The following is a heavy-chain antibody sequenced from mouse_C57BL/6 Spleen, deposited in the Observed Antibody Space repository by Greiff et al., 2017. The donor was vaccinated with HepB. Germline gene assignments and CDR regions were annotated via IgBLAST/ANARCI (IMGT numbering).Heavy chain of an antibody. CDR3: ARRDPYSNLFAY. Sequence: EVQLQESGGGLVKPGGSLKLSCAASGFTFSDYGMHWVRQAPEKGLEWVAYISSGSSTIYYADTVKGRFTISRDNAKNTLFLQMTSLRSEDTAMYYCARRDPYSNLFAYWGQGTLVTVSA. V-gene: IGHV5-17*01. CDR1: GFTFSDYG. CDR2: ISSGSSTI. D-gene: IGHD2-5*01. J-gene: IGHJ3*01.